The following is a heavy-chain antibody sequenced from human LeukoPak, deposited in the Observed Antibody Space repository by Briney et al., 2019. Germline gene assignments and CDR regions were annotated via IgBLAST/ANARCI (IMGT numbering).Heavy chain of an antibody. CDR1: GFTFSNAW. CDR2: IKSKTDGGTT. J-gene: IGHJ6*02. CDR3: TTPEYSSGWYFALYYYGMDV. Sequence: GGSLRLSCAASGFTFSNAWMSWVRQAPGKGLEWVGRIKSKTDGGTTDYAAPVKGRFTISRDDSKNTLYLQMNSLKTEDTAVYYCTTPEYSSGWYFALYYYGMDVWGQGTTVTVSS. V-gene: IGHV3-15*01. D-gene: IGHD6-19*01.